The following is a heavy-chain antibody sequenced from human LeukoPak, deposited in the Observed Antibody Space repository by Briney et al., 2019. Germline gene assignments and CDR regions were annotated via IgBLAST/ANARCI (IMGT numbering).Heavy chain of an antibody. Sequence: SETLSLTCTVSGGSISSSSYYWGWIRQPPGKELEWIGSIYYSGSTYYNPSLKSRVTISVDTSKNQFSLKLSSVTAADTAVYYCARADGDSLGYLVRGVIDYWGQGTLVTVSS. CDR1: GGSISSSSYY. CDR2: IYYSGST. V-gene: IGHV4-39*07. D-gene: IGHD3-10*01. CDR3: ARADGDSLGYLVRGVIDY. J-gene: IGHJ4*02.